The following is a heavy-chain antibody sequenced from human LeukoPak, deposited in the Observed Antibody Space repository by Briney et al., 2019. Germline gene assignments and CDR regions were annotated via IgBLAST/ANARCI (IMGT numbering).Heavy chain of an antibody. D-gene: IGHD2-2*01. CDR2: ISGSGGST. V-gene: IGHV3-23*01. CDR1: GFTFSNHA. Sequence: GGSLRLSCAASGFTFSNHAMSWVRQAPGKGLEWVSAISGSGGSTYYADSVKGRFTISRDNSKNTLYLQMNSLRAEDTAVYYCAKDRRIVVVPAAIPYYFDYWGQGTLVTVSS. J-gene: IGHJ4*02. CDR3: AKDRRIVVVPAAIPYYFDY.